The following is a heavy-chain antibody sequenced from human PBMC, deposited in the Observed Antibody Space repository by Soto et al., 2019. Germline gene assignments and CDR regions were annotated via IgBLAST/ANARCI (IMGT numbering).Heavy chain of an antibody. D-gene: IGHD3-22*01. Sequence: QVQLVESGGGVVQPGRSLRLSCAASGFTFSSYAMHWVRQAPGKGLEWVAVISYDGSNKYYADSVKGRFTISRDNSKNTLYLQMNSLRAEDTAVYYCAGDIHYYDSSCQLDYWGQGTMVTVSS. CDR2: ISYDGSNK. J-gene: IGHJ4*02. CDR3: AGDIHYYDSSCQLDY. V-gene: IGHV3-30-3*01. CDR1: GFTFSSYA.